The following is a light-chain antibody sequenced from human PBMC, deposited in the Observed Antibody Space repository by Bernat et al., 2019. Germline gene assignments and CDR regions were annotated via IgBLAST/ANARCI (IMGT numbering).Light chain of an antibody. CDR1: SSNLGTKT. CDR2: TNN. Sequence: QSVLSQPPSASGTPGQTVTISCSGSSSNLGTKTANWFQQFPGTAPKLIIYTNNHRPSDVPDRFFASKSGTSASLAISGLQSDDEADYYCAACDDLRNGVVCGTGTKLTV. J-gene: IGLJ1*01. V-gene: IGLV1-44*01. CDR3: AACDDLRNGVV.